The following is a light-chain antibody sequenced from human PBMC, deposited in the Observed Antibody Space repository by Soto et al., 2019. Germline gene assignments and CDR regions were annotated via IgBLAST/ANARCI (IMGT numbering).Light chain of an antibody. J-gene: IGKJ1*01. CDR1: QSVGTRY. CDR3: QQYDTSPPT. V-gene: IGKV3-20*01. CDR2: GAS. Sequence: EIVLAQSPGTLSLSPGERATLSCRASQSVGTRYLAWHQQKPGQAPRLLVYGASSRATGIPDRFSGSGSETDFTLTISRLEPEDVAVYYCQQYDTSPPTFGQGTKVELK.